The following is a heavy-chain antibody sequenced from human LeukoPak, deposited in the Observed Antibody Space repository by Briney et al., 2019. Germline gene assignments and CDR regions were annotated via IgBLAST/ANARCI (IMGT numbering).Heavy chain of an antibody. Sequence: ASVKVSCKASGYTFTSYGISWVRQAPGQGLEWMGWISAYNGNTNYAQKLQGRVTITTDTSTSTAYMELRSLRSDDTAVYYCATTLDYYDSSVLRIGAFDIWGQGTMATVSS. CDR1: GYTFTSYG. D-gene: IGHD3-22*01. J-gene: IGHJ3*02. CDR2: ISAYNGNT. V-gene: IGHV1-18*01. CDR3: ATTLDYYDSSVLRIGAFDI.